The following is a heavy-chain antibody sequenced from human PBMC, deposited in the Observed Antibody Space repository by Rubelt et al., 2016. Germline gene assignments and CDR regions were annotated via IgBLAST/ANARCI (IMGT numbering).Heavy chain of an antibody. J-gene: IGHJ4*02. CDR1: GYTFTGYY. V-gene: IGHV1-2*02. CDR3: ARVSFEWELYFDY. Sequence: QVQLVQSGAEVKKPGASVKVSCKASGYTFTGYYVHWVRQAPGQGLEWMGWINPNSGDTNYAQKCQGRVPMTRDTSISTAYMELGRLRSDDTAVYYGARVSFEWELYFDYWGQGTLVTVSS. D-gene: IGHD1-26*01. CDR2: INPNSGDT.